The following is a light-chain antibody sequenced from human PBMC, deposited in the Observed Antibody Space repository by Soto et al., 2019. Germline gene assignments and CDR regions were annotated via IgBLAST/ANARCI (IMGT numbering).Light chain of an antibody. CDR1: QDISNY. V-gene: IGKV1-33*01. J-gene: IGKJ3*01. CDR2: DES. CDR3: QQYDNLPPFT. Sequence: DLQMTQSPSSLSASVGDRVTITCQASQDISNYLNWYQQKPGKAPKLLIYDESNLETGVPSRFSGSRSGTDFTFTISSLQPEDIATYYCQQYDNLPPFTFGPGTKVDIK.